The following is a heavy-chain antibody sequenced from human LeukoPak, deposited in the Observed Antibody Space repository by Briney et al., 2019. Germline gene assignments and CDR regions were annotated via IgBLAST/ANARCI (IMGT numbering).Heavy chain of an antibody. CDR1: GGSFSGHY. Sequence: SETLSLTCGVSGGSFSGHYWSWIRQPPGKGLEWIASVHHSGSTYYNPSLKSRLTISVDKTKNQFSLKLRSVTAADTAVYYCARVVQSTDSSGFYLPEYFQHWGQGTLVTVSS. J-gene: IGHJ1*01. CDR2: VHHSGST. V-gene: IGHV4-34*01. CDR3: ARVVQSTDSSGFYLPEYFQH. D-gene: IGHD3-22*01.